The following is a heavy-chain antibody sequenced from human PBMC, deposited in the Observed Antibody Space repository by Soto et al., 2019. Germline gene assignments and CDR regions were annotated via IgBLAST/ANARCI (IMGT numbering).Heavy chain of an antibody. CDR3: VREWDFYYDY. D-gene: IGHD1-26*01. J-gene: IGHJ4*02. CDR1: GFTLSTYN. Sequence: EVQLVESGGALVQPGGSLRLSCAASGFTLSTYNMNWVRQAPGKGLEWISFLTGSGFTKYYADSVKGRFSISRDNARNSLYLQMDSLRAEDTAVYFCVREWDFYYDYWGQGTLVTVSS. CDR2: LTGSGFTK. V-gene: IGHV3-48*01.